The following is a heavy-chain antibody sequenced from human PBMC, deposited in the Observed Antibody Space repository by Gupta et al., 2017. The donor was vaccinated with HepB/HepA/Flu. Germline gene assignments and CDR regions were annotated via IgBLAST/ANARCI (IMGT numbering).Heavy chain of an antibody. V-gene: IGHV1-69*06. D-gene: IGHD2-2*01. CDR1: GGTFSSYA. J-gene: IGHJ5*02. CDR2: IITIFGTA. CDR3: ARDSQCSSTSCYLWSSYQNAPGSNWFDP. Sequence: QVQLVQSGAEVKKPGSSVKVSCKASGGTFSSYAISWVRQAPGQGLEWMGGIITIFGTANYAQKFQGRVTITADKSTSTAYMELSSLRSEDTAVYYCARDSQCSSTSCYLWSSYQNAPGSNWFDPWGQGTLVTVSS.